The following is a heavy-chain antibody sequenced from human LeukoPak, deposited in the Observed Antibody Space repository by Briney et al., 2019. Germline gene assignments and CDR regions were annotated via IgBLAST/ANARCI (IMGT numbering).Heavy chain of an antibody. CDR3: AIPYYYDSSGYRFDY. CDR1: GGSISSSSYY. V-gene: IGHV4-39*01. D-gene: IGHD3-22*01. CDR2: IYYSGST. Sequence: SETLSLTCTVSGGSISSSSYYWCWIRQPPGKGLEWIGSIYYSGSTYYNPSLKSRVTISVDTSKNQFSLKLSSVTAADTAVYYCAIPYYYDSSGYRFDYWGQGTLVTASS. J-gene: IGHJ4*02.